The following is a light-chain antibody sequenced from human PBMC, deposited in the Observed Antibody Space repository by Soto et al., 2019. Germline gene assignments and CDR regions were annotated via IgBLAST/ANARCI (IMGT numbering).Light chain of an antibody. V-gene: IGLV2-14*01. CDR1: SSDVGGYTY. Sequence: QSALTQPASVSGSPGQSITISCTGTSSDVGGYTYVSWYQQHPGKAPKLMIYEVSNRPSGVSNRFSGSKSGNTASLTISGLQAEDEAEYYCSSYTSSSTLPDVFGTGTKLTVL. CDR2: EVS. J-gene: IGLJ1*01. CDR3: SSYTSSSTLPDV.